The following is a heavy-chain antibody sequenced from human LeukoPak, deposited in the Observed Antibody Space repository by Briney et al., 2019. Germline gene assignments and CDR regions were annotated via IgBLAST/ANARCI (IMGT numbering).Heavy chain of an antibody. CDR2: ISSSSSYI. Sequence: GGSLRLSCAASGFTFSSYSMNWVRQAPGKGLEWVSSISSSSSYIYYADSVKGRFTISRDNSKNTLYLQMNSLRAEDTAVYYCAKDQVYSDSWWVDFWGQGTLVTVSS. D-gene: IGHD6-13*01. V-gene: IGHV3-21*04. CDR1: GFTFSSYS. CDR3: AKDQVYSDSWWVDF. J-gene: IGHJ4*02.